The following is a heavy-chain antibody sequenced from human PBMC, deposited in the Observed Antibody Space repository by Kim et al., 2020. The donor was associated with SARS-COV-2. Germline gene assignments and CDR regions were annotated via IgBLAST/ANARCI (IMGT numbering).Heavy chain of an antibody. CDR3: AGPYGDYGVNY. CDR2: T. Sequence: TYYHPALKSRDTISVATSKNQFSLKLSSVTAADTAVYYCAGPYGDYGVNYWGQGTLVTVSS. D-gene: IGHD4-17*01. V-gene: IGHV4-39*01. J-gene: IGHJ4*02.